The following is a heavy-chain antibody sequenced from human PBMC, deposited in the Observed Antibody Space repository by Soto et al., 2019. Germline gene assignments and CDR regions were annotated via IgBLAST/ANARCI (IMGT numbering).Heavy chain of an antibody. V-gene: IGHV3-7*01. CDR1: GFTFSSYW. J-gene: IGHJ6*03. CDR2: INQEGSEK. CDR3: AREYSAVYDYYYMDV. Sequence: GGSLRLSGAASGFTFSSYWMSWVRQAPGKGLEWVTNINQEGSEKYYVDTVKGRFTIFRDNAKNSLKLKMKSLRADDTVFYYCAREYSAVYDYYYMDVWGKGSSVTVSS. D-gene: IGHD6-13*01.